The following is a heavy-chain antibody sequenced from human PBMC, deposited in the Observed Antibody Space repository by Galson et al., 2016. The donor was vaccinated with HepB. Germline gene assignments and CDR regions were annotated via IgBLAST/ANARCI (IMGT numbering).Heavy chain of an antibody. D-gene: IGHD1-1*01. J-gene: IGHJ6*03. Sequence: SLRLSCAASGFTFSSYWMSWVRQAPGKGLEWVANIKQDGSVKYYVDSVKGRFTISRDNAKNSLYLQMNSLRAEDTAVYYCARDPRQDYMDVWGKGTTVTVSS. CDR1: GFTFSSYW. V-gene: IGHV3-7*03. CDR2: IKQDGSVK. CDR3: ARDPRQDYMDV.